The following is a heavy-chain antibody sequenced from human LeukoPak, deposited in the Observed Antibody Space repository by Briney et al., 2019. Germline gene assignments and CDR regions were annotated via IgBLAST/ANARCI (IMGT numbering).Heavy chain of an antibody. Sequence: PSETLSLICNVSRGSVSSYFWSWIRQPAGKGLEWIGRVHASGSTNYSPSLRSRVTISLDKSNNNFSLKLTSVTAADTAVYHYARDADSESGVFGRWGRGIPVIVSS. CDR2: VHASGST. V-gene: IGHV4-4*07. CDR3: ARDADSESGVFGR. CDR1: RGSVSSYF. D-gene: IGHD2-15*01. J-gene: IGHJ2*01.